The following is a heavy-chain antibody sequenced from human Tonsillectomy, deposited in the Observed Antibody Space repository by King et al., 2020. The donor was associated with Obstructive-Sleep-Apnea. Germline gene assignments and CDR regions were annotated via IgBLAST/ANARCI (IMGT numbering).Heavy chain of an antibody. CDR3: SKGAKGRGMDV. CDR2: SKSKNDGGTI. V-gene: IGHV3-15*01. CDR1: GFSFSNAW. Sequence: GQMGGSGGGLVKPGGSLRLSCAASGFSFSNAWMSWVRQAPGEGLEWVGRSKSKNDGGTIEYAAPVKGRFTISRDDSKNTLYLQMNSLKTEDTAVYYCSKGAKGRGMDVWGQGTTVTVSS. D-gene: IGHD2-15*01. J-gene: IGHJ6*02.